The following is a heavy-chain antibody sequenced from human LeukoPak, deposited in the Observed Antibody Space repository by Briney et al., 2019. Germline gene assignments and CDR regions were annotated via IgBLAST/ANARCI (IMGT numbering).Heavy chain of an antibody. J-gene: IGHJ4*02. CDR2: IKQDGSEK. D-gene: IGHD3-22*01. CDR1: GFTFSSYW. CDR3: ARMGVLYYYDSSGYSPGYFDY. V-gene: IGHV3-7*01. Sequence: GGSLRLSCAASGFTFSSYWMSWVRQAPGKGLEWVANIKQDGSEKYYVDSVKGRFTISRDNAKNSLYLQMNSLRAEDTAVYYCARMGVLYYYDSSGYSPGYFDYWGQGTLVTVSS.